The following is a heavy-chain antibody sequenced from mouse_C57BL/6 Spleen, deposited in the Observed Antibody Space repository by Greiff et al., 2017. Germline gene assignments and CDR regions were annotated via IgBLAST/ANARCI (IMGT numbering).Heavy chain of an antibody. CDR1: GYTFTSYW. V-gene: IGHV1-53*01. CDR3: ARGEWLLRYFDV. D-gene: IGHD2-3*01. J-gene: IGHJ1*03. CDR2: INPSNGGP. Sequence: QVQLQQPGTELVKPGASVKLSCKASGYTFTSYWMHWVKQRPGQGLEWIGNINPSNGGPNYNEKFKSKATLTVDKSSSTAYMQLSSLTSEDSAVYYCARGEWLLRYFDVWGTGTTVTVSS.